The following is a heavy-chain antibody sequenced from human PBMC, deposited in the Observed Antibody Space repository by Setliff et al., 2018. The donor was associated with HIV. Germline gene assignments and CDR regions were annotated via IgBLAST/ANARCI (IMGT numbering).Heavy chain of an antibody. CDR1: GFTFSSYG. CDR2: IWYDGSNI. J-gene: IGHJ3*02. CDR3: AKGPQPAAFDI. D-gene: IGHD2-2*01. V-gene: IGHV3-33*06. Sequence: GGSLRLSCAASGFTFSSYGMHWVRQAPGKGLEWVAVIWYDGSNIYYADSVKGRFTISRDNSKNTLYLHMNRLRAEDTAVYYCAKGPQPAAFDIWGQGTMVTVSS.